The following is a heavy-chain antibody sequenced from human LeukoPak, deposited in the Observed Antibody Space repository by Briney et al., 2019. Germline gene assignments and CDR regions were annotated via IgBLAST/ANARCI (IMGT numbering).Heavy chain of an antibody. D-gene: IGHD6-19*01. CDR2: IIPILGIA. CDR3: ASVLSGIAVAGSFDP. J-gene: IGHJ5*02. V-gene: IGHV1-69*10. CDR1: GGTFSSYA. Sequence: SVKVSCKASGGTFSSYAISWVRQAPGQGLEWMGGIIPILGIANYAQKFQGRVTITADKSTSTAYMELSSLRSEDTAVYYCASVLSGIAVAGSFDPWGQGTLVTVSS.